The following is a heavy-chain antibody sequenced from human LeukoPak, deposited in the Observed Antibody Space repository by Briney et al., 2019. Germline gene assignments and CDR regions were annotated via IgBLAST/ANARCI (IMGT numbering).Heavy chain of an antibody. D-gene: IGHD3-10*01. CDR1: ELTFTGYW. CDR3: ARDGHSSGSFDY. Sequence: GGSLRLSCSASELTFTGYWMNWVRQAPGKGLQWVGNIRQDGGLTHYSDSVKGRFTISRDNARRSLYLQMNSLRPEDTAVYYCARDGHSSGSFDYWGQGTLVTVSS. V-gene: IGHV3-7*01. J-gene: IGHJ4*02. CDR2: IRQDGGLT.